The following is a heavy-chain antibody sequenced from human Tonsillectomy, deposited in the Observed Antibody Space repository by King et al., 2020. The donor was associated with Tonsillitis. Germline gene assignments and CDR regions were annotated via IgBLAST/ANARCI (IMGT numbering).Heavy chain of an antibody. J-gene: IGHJ5*02. V-gene: IGHV4-59*01. CDR1: GGSISNDY. CDR3: ARGLSYYYDSSGPDGWFDP. Sequence: MQLQESGPGLVKPSETLSLTCTVSGGSISNDYWSWIRQPPGKGLEWIGYIYVSGGTNYNPSLKSRVTISVDTSKNQFSLSLSSVTAADTAVYYCARGLSYYYDSSGPDGWFDPWGQGTLVTVSS. D-gene: IGHD3-22*01. CDR2: IYVSGGT.